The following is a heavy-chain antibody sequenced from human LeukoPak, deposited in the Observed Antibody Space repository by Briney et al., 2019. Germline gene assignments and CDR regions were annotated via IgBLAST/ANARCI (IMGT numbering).Heavy chain of an antibody. CDR1: GYTITGYY. CDR2: INPNSGDT. J-gene: IGHJ5*01. V-gene: IGHV1-2*02. D-gene: IGHD6-13*01. Sequence: ASVKVSCKASGYTITGYYIHWVRQAPGQGLEWMGWINPNSGDTNYAQKFQGRVTMTRDTSISTAYMELSSLRSDDTAVYYCMRGGGSSWFDSWGQGTLVTVSS. CDR3: MRGGGSSWFDS.